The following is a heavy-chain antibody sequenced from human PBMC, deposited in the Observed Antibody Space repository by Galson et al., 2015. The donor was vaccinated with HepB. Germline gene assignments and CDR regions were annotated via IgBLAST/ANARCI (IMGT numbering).Heavy chain of an antibody. CDR2: IDTAGKTT. CDR1: GFTFSSWW. CDR3: ARDVSSWYSASIPLDQ. J-gene: IGHJ4*02. Sequence: SLRLSCAASGFTFSSWWMHWVRQVPGKGPVWVSRIDTAGKTTSYADSVRGRFTISRDNAKNTLYLQMNSLRAEDTAMYYCARDVSSWYSASIPLDQWGQGTLVTVSS. D-gene: IGHD6-13*01. V-gene: IGHV3-74*01.